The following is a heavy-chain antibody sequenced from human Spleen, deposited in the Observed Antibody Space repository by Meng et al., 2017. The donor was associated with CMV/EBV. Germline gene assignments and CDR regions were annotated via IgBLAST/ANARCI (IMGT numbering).Heavy chain of an antibody. Sequence: ASVKVSCKASGYTFTSYDINWVRQATGQGLEWMGWMNPNSGNTGYAQKFQGRVTMTRNTSISTAYMELSSLRSEDTAVYYCARGRGKYCSSTSCYGRGHGNYYGMDVWGQGTTITVS. CDR2: MNPNSGNT. CDR3: ARGRGKYCSSTSCYGRGHGNYYGMDV. CDR1: GYTFTSYD. D-gene: IGHD2-2*01. J-gene: IGHJ6*02. V-gene: IGHV1-8*01.